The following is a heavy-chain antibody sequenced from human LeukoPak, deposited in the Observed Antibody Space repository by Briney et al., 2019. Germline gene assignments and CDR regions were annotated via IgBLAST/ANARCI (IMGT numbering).Heavy chain of an antibody. V-gene: IGHV3-21*01. CDR2: ITSSLSYI. CDR1: GFTLKSYT. Sequence: PGGSLRLSCAASGFTLKSYTMNWVRQAPGKGLEWVSSITSSLSYISYADSVKGRFTISRDNAKNSLSLQMNSLRAEDTAVYYCARDFGRTSDWQPRLYYGMDVWGQGTTVTVSS. J-gene: IGHJ6*02. D-gene: IGHD2-2*01. CDR3: ARDFGRTSDWQPRLYYGMDV.